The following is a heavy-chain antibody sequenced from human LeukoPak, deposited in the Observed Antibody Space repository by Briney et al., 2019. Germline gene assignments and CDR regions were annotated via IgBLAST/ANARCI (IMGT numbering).Heavy chain of an antibody. J-gene: IGHJ4*02. D-gene: IGHD2-15*01. V-gene: IGHV1-2*02. CDR3: ARERTLTSCYDY. CDR1: GYTFTGYY. Sequence: ASVKVSCKASGYTFTGYYMHWVRQAPGQGLEWMGWINPKSGGTNYAQKFQGRVTMTRDTSISTAYMELSRLRSDDTAVYYCARERTLTSCYDYWGQGTLVTVSS. CDR2: INPKSGGT.